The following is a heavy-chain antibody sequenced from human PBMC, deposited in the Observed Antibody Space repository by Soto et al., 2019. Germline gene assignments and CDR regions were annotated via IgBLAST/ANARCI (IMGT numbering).Heavy chain of an antibody. V-gene: IGHV3-33*01. Sequence: GGSLRLSCAASGFTFSSYGMHWVRQAPGKGLEWVAVIWYDGSNKYYADSVKGRFTISRDNSKNTLYLQMNSLRAEDTAVYYCARMLGPSYGMDVWGQGTTVTVSS. D-gene: IGHD1-26*01. CDR1: GFTFSSYG. CDR2: IWYDGSNK. J-gene: IGHJ6*02. CDR3: ARMLGPSYGMDV.